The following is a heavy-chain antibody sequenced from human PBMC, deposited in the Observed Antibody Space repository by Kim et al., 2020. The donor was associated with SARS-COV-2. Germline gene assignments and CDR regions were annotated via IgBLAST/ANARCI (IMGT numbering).Heavy chain of an antibody. CDR2: INHSGST. CDR1: GGSFSGYY. Sequence: SETLSLTCAVYGGSFSGYYWSWIRQPPGKGLEWIGEINHSGSTNYNPSLKSRVTISVDTSKNQFSLKLSSVTAADTAVYYCTTVAGGLDGWFDPWGQGTLVTVSS. V-gene: IGHV4-34*01. CDR3: TTVAGGLDGWFDP. J-gene: IGHJ5*02. D-gene: IGHD6-19*01.